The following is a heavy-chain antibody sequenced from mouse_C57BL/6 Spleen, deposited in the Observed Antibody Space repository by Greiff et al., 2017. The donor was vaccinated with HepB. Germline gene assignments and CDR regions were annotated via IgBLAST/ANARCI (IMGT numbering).Heavy chain of an antibody. CDR2: INPNNGGT. J-gene: IGHJ4*01. Sequence: EIQLQQSGPELVKPGASVKISCKASGYTFTDYYMNWVKQSHGKSLEWIGDINPNNGGTSYNQKFKGKATLTVDKSSSTAYMELRSLTSEDSAVYYCARMGKEDYYAMDYWGQGTSVTVSS. CDR1: GYTFTDYY. V-gene: IGHV1-26*01. CDR3: ARMGKEDYYAMDY. D-gene: IGHD2-1*01.